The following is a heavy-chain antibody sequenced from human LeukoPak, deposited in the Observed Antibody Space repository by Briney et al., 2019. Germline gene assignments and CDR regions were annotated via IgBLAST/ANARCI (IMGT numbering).Heavy chain of an antibody. D-gene: IGHD2-2*01. CDR1: GFTVSSNY. J-gene: IGHJ4*02. CDR2: IYSGGST. V-gene: IGHV3-53*01. CDR3: AKGGVIYCSSTSCYGFDY. Sequence: GGSLRLSCAASGFTVSSNYMSWVRQAPGKGLEWVSVIYSGGSTYYADSVKGRFTISRDNSKNTLYLQMNSLRAEDTAVYYCAKGGVIYCSSTSCYGFDYWGQGTLVTVSS.